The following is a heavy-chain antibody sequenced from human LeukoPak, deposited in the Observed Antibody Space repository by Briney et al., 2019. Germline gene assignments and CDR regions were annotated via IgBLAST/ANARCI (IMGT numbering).Heavy chain of an antibody. D-gene: IGHD3-22*01. CDR2: ISGSGGST. CDR3: AKDVDPYYYDSSGYYYHGYFDY. V-gene: IGHV3-23*01. CDR1: GFTFDDYG. J-gene: IGHJ4*02. Sequence: GGSLRLSCAASGFTFDDYGMSWVRQAPGKGLEWVSAISGSGGSTYYADSVKGRFTISRDNSKNTLYLQMNSLRAEDTAVYYCAKDVDPYYYDSSGYYYHGYFDYWGQGTLVTVSS.